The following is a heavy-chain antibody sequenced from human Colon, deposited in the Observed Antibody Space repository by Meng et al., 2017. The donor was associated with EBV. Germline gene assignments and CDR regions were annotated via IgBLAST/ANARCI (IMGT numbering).Heavy chain of an antibody. Sequence: QVQLQESRPGLVKPFPTLVFPCPVSGDSISSDYFWSWIRQPPGKGLEWIGYIYHGGSTDYNPSLRSRVTISVDTSKNQFSLKLSSVTAADTAVYYCARVKDCGGDCYSDTWGQGTLVTVSS. CDR1: GDSISSDYF. V-gene: IGHV4-30-4*01. CDR3: ARVKDCGGDCYSDT. D-gene: IGHD2-21*02. CDR2: IYHGGST. J-gene: IGHJ5*02.